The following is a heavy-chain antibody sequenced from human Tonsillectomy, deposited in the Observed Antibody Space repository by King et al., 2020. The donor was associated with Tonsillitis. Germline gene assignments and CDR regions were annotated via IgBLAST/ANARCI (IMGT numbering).Heavy chain of an antibody. J-gene: IGHJ6*02. D-gene: IGHD3-10*01. CDR1: GGSFSGYY. CDR3: ARGRDYYGSGSYYTYYYYGMDV. CDR2: INHSGST. Sequence: VQLQQWGAGLLKPSETLSLTCAVYGGSFSGYYWSWIRQPPGKGLEWIGEINHSGSTNYNPSLKSRVTISVDTSKNQFSLKLSSVTAADTAVYYCARGRDYYGSGSYYTYYYYGMDVWGQGTTVTVSS. V-gene: IGHV4-34*01.